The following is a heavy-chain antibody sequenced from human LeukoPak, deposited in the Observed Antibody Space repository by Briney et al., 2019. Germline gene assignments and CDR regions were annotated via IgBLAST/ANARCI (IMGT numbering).Heavy chain of an antibody. V-gene: IGHV3-30*05. Sequence: PGGSLRLSCAASGFTVSSHYMSWVRQAPGMGLEWVAAISSDGGEKHYADSVKGRFTISRDNSKRTLYLQMNSLRAEGTALYYCAREGHYDILTGYSPVEYYFYYMDVWGKGTTVTVSS. CDR3: AREGHYDILTGYSPVEYYFYYMDV. J-gene: IGHJ6*03. CDR1: GFTVSSHY. D-gene: IGHD3-9*01. CDR2: ISSDGGEK.